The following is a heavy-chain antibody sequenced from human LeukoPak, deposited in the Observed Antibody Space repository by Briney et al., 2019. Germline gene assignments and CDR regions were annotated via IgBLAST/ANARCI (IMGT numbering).Heavy chain of an antibody. CDR3: AKASNYDAFDI. J-gene: IGHJ3*02. CDR2: ISYDGSNK. D-gene: IGHD1-1*01. V-gene: IGHV3-30*04. CDR1: GFTFSSYA. Sequence: PGGSLRLSCAASGFTFSSYAMHWVRQAPGKGLEWVAVISYDGSNKYYADSVEGRFTISRDNSKNTLYLQMNSLRAEDTAVYYCAKASNYDAFDIWGQGTMVTVSS.